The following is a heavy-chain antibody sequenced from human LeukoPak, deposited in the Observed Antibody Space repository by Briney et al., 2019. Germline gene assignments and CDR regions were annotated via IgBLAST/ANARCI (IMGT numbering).Heavy chain of an antibody. V-gene: IGHV4-59*08. J-gene: IGHJ4*02. Sequence: SETLSLTCTVSGGSISSYYWSWIRQPPGKGLEWIGYIYYSGSTNYNPSLKSRVTISVDTSKNQFSLKLSSVTAADTAVYYCARSTAMVKHYFDYWGQGTLVTVSS. CDR3: ARSTAMVKHYFDY. CDR2: IYYSGST. D-gene: IGHD5-18*01. CDR1: GGSISSYY.